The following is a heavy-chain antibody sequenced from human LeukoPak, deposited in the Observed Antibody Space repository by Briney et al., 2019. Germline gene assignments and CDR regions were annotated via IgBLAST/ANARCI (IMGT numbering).Heavy chain of an antibody. CDR1: GFTFSDYY. J-gene: IGHJ4*02. CDR3: QRAAYDILTGKNPSVFDY. Sequence: GGALRLSFAASGFTFSDYYMSWSRQAPGKVLELVSCISSNSIYTTDANSVNGQFTISRNNPRNSGYLQMNSLRAEDKAVYYCQRAAYDILTGKNPSVFDYWGQGTLVTVSS. V-gene: IGHV3-11*06. CDR2: ISSNSIYT. D-gene: IGHD3-9*01.